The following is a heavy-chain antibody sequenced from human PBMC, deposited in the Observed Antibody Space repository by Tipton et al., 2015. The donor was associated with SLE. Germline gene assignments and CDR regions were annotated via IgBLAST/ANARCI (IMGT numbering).Heavy chain of an antibody. V-gene: IGHV4-59*08. CDR2: IYYSGST. D-gene: IGHD5-18*01. Sequence: TLSLTCTVSGGSISSYYWSWIRQPPGKGLEWIGYIYYSGSTNYNPSLKSRVTISVDTSKNQFSLKLSSLTAADTAVYYCARGGTAMAYWYFDLWGRGTLVTVSS. CDR3: ARGGTAMAYWYFDL. J-gene: IGHJ2*01. CDR1: GGSISSYY.